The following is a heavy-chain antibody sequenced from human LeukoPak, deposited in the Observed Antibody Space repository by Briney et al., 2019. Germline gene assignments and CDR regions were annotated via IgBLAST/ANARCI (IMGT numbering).Heavy chain of an antibody. V-gene: IGHV4-34*01. CDR1: GGSFSGCY. J-gene: IGHJ4*02. CDR3: ARGLYFGQWLVLNYFDY. CDR2: INHSGST. D-gene: IGHD6-19*01. Sequence: PSETLSLTCAVYGGSFSGCYWSWIRQPPGKGLEWIGEINHSGSTNYNPSLKSRVTISVDTSKNQFSLKLSSVTAADTAVYYCARGLYFGQWLVLNYFDYWGQGTLVTVSS.